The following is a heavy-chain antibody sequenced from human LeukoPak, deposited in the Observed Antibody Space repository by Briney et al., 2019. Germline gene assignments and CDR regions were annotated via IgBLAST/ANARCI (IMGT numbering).Heavy chain of an antibody. Sequence: GGSLRLSSAASGFTFSSYWMHWVRQAPGKGLVWVSRINNDGSSTSYADSVKGRFTISRDNAKNTLYLQMNSLRAEDTAVHYCAGWVAAGNSDYWGQGTLVTVSS. CDR3: AGWVAAGNSDY. CDR2: INNDGSST. D-gene: IGHD6-13*01. V-gene: IGHV3-74*01. J-gene: IGHJ4*02. CDR1: GFTFSSYW.